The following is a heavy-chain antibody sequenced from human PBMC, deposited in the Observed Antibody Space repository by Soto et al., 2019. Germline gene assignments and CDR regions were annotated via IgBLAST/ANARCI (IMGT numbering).Heavy chain of an antibody. J-gene: IGHJ4*02. CDR1: GFTFSSYG. V-gene: IGHV3-33*01. CDR2: IWYDGSNK. Sequence: QVQLVESGGGVVQPGRSLRLSCAASGFTFSSYGMHWVRQAPGKGLEWVAVIWYDGSNKYYADSVKGRFIISRDNSKNTLYLQMNSLRAEDTAVYYCARARGDTAMVSRDWGQGTLVTVSS. D-gene: IGHD5-18*01. CDR3: ARARGDTAMVSRD.